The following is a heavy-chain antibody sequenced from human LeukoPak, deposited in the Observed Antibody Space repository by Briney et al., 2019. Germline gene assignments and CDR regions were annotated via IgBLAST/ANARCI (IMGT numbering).Heavy chain of an antibody. Sequence: PGGSLRLSCAASGFTFSSYAMSWVRQAPGKGLEWVSAISGSGGSTYYADSVKGRFTISRDNSKNTLYLQMNSLRAEDTAVYYCAKYDSCPIYYYYGMDVWGKGTTVTVSP. CDR3: AKYDSCPIYYYYGMDV. CDR1: GFTFSSYA. J-gene: IGHJ6*04. V-gene: IGHV3-23*01. D-gene: IGHD2-2*01. CDR2: ISGSGGST.